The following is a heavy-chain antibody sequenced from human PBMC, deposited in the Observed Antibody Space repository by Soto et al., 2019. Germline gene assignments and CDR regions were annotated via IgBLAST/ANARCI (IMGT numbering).Heavy chain of an antibody. D-gene: IGHD2-2*01. Sequence: QVQLVQSGAEVKKPGSSVKVSCKASGGTFSSYAISWVRQAPGQGLEWMGGIIPIFGTANYAQKFQGRVTITADESTSTAYMELSSLRSEDTAVYDCARSQGSSTSLEIYYYYYYGMDVWGQGTTVTVSS. J-gene: IGHJ6*02. V-gene: IGHV1-69*01. CDR3: ARSQGSSTSLEIYYYYYYGMDV. CDR1: GGTFSSYA. CDR2: IIPIFGTA.